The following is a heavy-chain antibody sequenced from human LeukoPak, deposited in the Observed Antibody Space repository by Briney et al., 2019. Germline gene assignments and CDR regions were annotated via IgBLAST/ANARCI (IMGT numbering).Heavy chain of an antibody. CDR3: ARLGAAPGPPHYFYYGMDV. Sequence: SETLSLTCSVSGASISSRSYYWGWVRQPPGKGLEWIGSTYYTGSTYYNPSLRSRVSISGDTSKNQVSLKVNSVTAADTAVYYCARLGAAPGPPHYFYYGMDVWGQGTTVTVS. CDR1: GASISSRSYY. V-gene: IGHV4-39*01. D-gene: IGHD6-13*01. J-gene: IGHJ6*02. CDR2: TYYTGST.